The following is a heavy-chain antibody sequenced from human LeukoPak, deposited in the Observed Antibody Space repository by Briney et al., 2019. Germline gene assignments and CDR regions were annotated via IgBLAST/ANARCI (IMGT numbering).Heavy chain of an antibody. D-gene: IGHD2-15*01. CDR2: ISGSDRST. J-gene: IGHJ4*02. Sequence: PGGSLRLSCAASGFTFSSYAMSWVRQAPGKGLEWVSGISGSDRSTYYADSVKGRFIISRDNSKNSLYLQMNSLRAEDTAVYYCARVGGYCRGGRCYNYYIDYWGQGTLVTVSS. CDR3: ARVGGYCRGGRCYNYYIDY. CDR1: GFTFSSYA. V-gene: IGHV3-23*01.